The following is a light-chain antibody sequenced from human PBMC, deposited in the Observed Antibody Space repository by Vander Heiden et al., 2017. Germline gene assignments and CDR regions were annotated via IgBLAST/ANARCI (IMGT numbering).Light chain of an antibody. CDR2: HDD. CDR1: DLGDKY. Sequence: SYELTQQASVSVSPGQTANITCSGDDLGDKYSSWYQQKAGQSPVVVIYHDDRRPSGIHERFSGSNSGSTATLTITGTQTMDEADYYCQVWDRSVVVFGGGTKLT. V-gene: IGLV3-1*01. J-gene: IGLJ2*01. CDR3: QVWDRSVVV.